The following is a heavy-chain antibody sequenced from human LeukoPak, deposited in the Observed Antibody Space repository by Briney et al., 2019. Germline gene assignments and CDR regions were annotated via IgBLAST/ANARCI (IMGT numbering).Heavy chain of an antibody. J-gene: IGHJ4*02. Sequence: GGSLRLSCAASGFTFSDYYMSWIRQPPAKGLEWVSYISSSGTTIYYADSVRGRFTVSRDNAKNSLYLQMDSLSAEDTAVYYCASLRGINRWGQGTLVTVSS. V-gene: IGHV3-11*01. CDR1: GFTFSDYY. CDR3: ASLRGINR. CDR2: ISSSGTTI. D-gene: IGHD3-10*01.